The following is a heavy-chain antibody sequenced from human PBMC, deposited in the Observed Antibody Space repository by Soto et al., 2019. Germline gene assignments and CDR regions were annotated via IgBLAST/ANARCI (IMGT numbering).Heavy chain of an antibody. CDR2: IYTSGST. J-gene: IGHJ3*02. Sequence: NPSETLSLTCTVSGGSISSYYWSWIRQPAGKGLEWIGRIYTSGSTNYNPSLKSRVTMSVDTSKNQFSLKLSSVTAADTAVYYCARMEPSYCGGDCLGDAFDIWGQGTMVTVSS. CDR3: ARMEPSYCGGDCLGDAFDI. V-gene: IGHV4-4*07. CDR1: GGSISSYY. D-gene: IGHD2-21*02.